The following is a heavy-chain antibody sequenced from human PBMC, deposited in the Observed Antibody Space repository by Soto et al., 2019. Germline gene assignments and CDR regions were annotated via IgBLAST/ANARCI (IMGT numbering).Heavy chain of an antibody. CDR2: IVVGSGNT. Sequence: GASVKVSCKASGFTFTSSAVQWVRQARGQRLEWIGWIVVGSGNTNYAQKFQERVTITRDMTTSTAYMELSSLRSEDTAVYYCAADRGYSYGYYYYYYGMDVWGQGTTVTVSS. CDR3: AADRGYSYGYYYYYYGMDV. J-gene: IGHJ6*02. D-gene: IGHD5-18*01. V-gene: IGHV1-58*01. CDR1: GFTFTSSA.